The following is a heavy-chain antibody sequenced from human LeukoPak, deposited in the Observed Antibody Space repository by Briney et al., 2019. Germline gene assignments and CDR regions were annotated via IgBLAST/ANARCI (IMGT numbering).Heavy chain of an antibody. D-gene: IGHD3-22*01. V-gene: IGHV3-30-3*01. CDR3: AREGYYDSSGYY. J-gene: IGHJ4*02. Sequence: GGSLRLSCAASGFTFSSYAMHWVRQAPGKGLEWVAVISYDGSNKYYADSVRGRFTISRDNSKNTLYLQMNSLRAEDTAVYYCAREGYYDSSGYYWGQGTLVTVSS. CDR2: ISYDGSNK. CDR1: GFTFSSYA.